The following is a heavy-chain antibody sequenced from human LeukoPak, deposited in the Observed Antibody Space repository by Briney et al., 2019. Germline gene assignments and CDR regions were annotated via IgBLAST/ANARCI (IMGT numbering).Heavy chain of an antibody. CDR1: GFTFSSYW. Sequence: GGSLRLSCAASGFTFSSYWMTWVRQAPGKGLEWVANIQQGGSEKNYVDPVKGRFTISRDNAKNSLYLQMNSVRAEDTAVYYCARDVSDENGSASRIHLDSWGQGTLVTVSS. CDR2: IQQGGSEK. D-gene: IGHD6-6*01. J-gene: IGHJ4*02. V-gene: IGHV3-7*01. CDR3: ARDVSDENGSASRIHLDS.